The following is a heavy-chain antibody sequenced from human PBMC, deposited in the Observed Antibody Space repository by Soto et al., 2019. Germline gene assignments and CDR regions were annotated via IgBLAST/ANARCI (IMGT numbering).Heavy chain of an antibody. CDR3: AKDFGSGIAVAGVYYYYYGMDV. J-gene: IGHJ6*02. CDR1: GLSLSSYG. D-gene: IGHD6-19*01. V-gene: IGHV3-30*18. Sequence: GVLRVSCAVSGLSLSSYGMHWVRQAPGKGLEVVAVISYDGSNKYYADSVKGRFTISRDNSKNTLYLQMNILRAEDTAVYYCAKDFGSGIAVAGVYYYYYGMDVWGQGTTVTVSS. CDR2: ISYDGSNK.